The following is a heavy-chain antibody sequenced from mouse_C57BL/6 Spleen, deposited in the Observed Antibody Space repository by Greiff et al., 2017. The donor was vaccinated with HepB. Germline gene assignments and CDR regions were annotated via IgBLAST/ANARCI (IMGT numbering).Heavy chain of an antibody. J-gene: IGHJ2*01. CDR1: GYAFSSYW. V-gene: IGHV1-80*01. CDR2: IYPGDGDT. D-gene: IGHD1-1*01. CDR3: ARGGYYGSSLSDY. Sequence: VQLQQSGAELVKPGASVKISCKASGYAFSSYWMNWVKQRPGKGLEWIGQIYPGDGDTNYNGKFKGKATLTADKSSSTAYMQLSSLTSEDAAVYFCARGGYYGSSLSDYWGQGTTLTVSS.